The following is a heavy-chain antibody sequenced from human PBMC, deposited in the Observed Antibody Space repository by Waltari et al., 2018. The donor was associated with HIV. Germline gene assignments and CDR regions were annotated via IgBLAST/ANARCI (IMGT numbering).Heavy chain of an antibody. CDR3: ARASHYIEFSTFDGDYYFDL. V-gene: IGHV3-74*01. Sequence: VQLVESGGGAIKTGGSLRLSCAGPGFRVRTHWTDWVRQRPGKGLVWVARINSDGSTRNYADAVKGRFVISRDNSRNTVYLQLNSVKVEDTAVYFCARASHYIEFSTFDGDYYFDLWGRGTRVAVSS. CDR2: INSDGSTR. J-gene: IGHJ4*02. CDR1: GFRVRTHW. D-gene: IGHD3-9*01.